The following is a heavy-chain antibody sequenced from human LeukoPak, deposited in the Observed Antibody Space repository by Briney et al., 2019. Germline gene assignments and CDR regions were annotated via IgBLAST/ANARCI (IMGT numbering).Heavy chain of an antibody. CDR3: AKDSYVSGRPLHTFDV. CDR1: RFTFAIHA. D-gene: IGHD3-10*01. Sequence: PGGCLRLSCAASRFTFAIHAMTWVRQAPGKGLEWVSGIRGDGASTHYAESVRGQFTISRDNSQNTLFLQMHSLRVEDTAIYYCAKDSYVSGRPLHTFDVWGQGTMVTVSS. J-gene: IGHJ3*01. CDR2: IRGDGAST. V-gene: IGHV3-23*01.